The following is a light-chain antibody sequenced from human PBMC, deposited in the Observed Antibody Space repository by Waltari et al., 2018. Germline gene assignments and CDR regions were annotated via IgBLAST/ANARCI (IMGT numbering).Light chain of an antibody. J-gene: IGKJ4*01. CDR2: VAS. CDR3: QQTYNAPLT. Sequence: DVQMTQSPSSLSASVGDRVTITCRASQSVSYYLNWYQQKAWQAPKLLIYVASSLETGVPSRFSGSGSGTDFTLTISNLQPEDFATYLCQQTYNAPLTFGGGTKVEIK. V-gene: IGKV1-39*01. CDR1: QSVSYY.